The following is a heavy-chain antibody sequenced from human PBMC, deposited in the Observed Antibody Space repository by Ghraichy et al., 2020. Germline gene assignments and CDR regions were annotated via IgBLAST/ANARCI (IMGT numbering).Heavy chain of an antibody. Sequence: LSLTCAASGFTVSSNYMSWVRQAPGKGLEWVSVIYSGGSTYYADSVKGRFTISRDNSKNTLYLQMNSLRAEDTAVYYCARMITFGGVTFGGQRTLVTVSS. V-gene: IGHV3-53*01. CDR3: ARMITFGGVTF. CDR1: GFTVSSNY. D-gene: IGHD3-16*01. J-gene: IGHJ4*02. CDR2: IYSGGST.